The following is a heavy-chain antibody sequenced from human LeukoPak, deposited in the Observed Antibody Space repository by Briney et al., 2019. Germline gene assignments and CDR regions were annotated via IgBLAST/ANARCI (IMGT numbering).Heavy chain of an antibody. Sequence: GGSLRLSCAASRFTFSNFAMNWVRQAPGKGLDWVSTISESGGITYYADSVKGRFTISRDNSKNMLYLQMTSLRAEDTAVYYCAGYYYDSSGSAFDIWGQGTMVTVSS. D-gene: IGHD3-22*01. CDR3: AGYYYDSSGSAFDI. J-gene: IGHJ3*02. CDR2: ISESGGIT. CDR1: RFTFSNFA. V-gene: IGHV3-23*01.